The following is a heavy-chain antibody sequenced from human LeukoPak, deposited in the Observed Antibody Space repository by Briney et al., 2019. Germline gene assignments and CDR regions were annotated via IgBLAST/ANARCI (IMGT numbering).Heavy chain of an antibody. CDR1: GFTFYDYA. V-gene: IGHV3-43*02. Sequence: PGGAPRLSCAASGFTFYDYAIHWVRQAPGKGLEWVSLITGNGGTTYYADSVKGRFTVSRDNSENSLYLQMNNLRTEDTALYYCAKDLRRRYSYGPDYDYFYGMDVWGQGTTVTVSS. CDR3: AKDLRRRYSYGPDYDYFYGMDV. D-gene: IGHD5-18*01. CDR2: ITGNGGTT. J-gene: IGHJ6*02.